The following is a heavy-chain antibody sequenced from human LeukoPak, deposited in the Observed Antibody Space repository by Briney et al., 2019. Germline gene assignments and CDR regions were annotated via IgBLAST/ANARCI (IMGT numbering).Heavy chain of an antibody. CDR3: ARGGVRRAVAGPRLTYFDY. D-gene: IGHD6-19*01. V-gene: IGHV1-2*02. J-gene: IGHJ4*02. Sequence: ASVKVSCKASGYTFIGYYMHWVRQAPGQGLEWMGWINPNSGGTNYAQKFQGRVTMTRDTSISTAYMELSRLRSDDTAVYYCARGGVRRAVAGPRLTYFDYWGQGTLVTVPS. CDR1: GYTFIGYY. CDR2: INPNSGGT.